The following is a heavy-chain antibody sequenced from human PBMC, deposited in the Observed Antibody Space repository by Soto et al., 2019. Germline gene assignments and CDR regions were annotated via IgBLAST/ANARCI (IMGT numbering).Heavy chain of an antibody. V-gene: IGHV3-66*01. CDR1: GFTVSSNY. CDR3: ARALGLYGSDV. CDR2: ISSGCST. J-gene: IGHJ6*02. Sequence: EVLLVESGVVLVQPRGSLRLSCAASGFTVSSNYMSCVRPAPGKGLEWVSVISSGCSTYDADSVKGRFTISRENSNNRMYLQMNGLRAEDTAVYYCARALGLYGSDVWGQGTTVTVSS.